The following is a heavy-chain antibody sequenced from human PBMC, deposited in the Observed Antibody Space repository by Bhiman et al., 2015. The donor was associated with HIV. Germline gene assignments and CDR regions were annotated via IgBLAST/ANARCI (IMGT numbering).Heavy chain of an antibody. V-gene: IGHV3-7*05. CDR2: IKQDGSEK. CDR3: ARESDFVQLERRSGPQDYYYYHGR. J-gene: IGHJ6*03. CDR1: GFSFSFYC. Sequence: EVQLVESGGGLVQPGGSLRLSCAGSGFSFSFYCMTWVRQAPGKGLEWVANIKQDGSEKYYVDSVKGRFTISRDNARNSLYLQMNSLRAEDSAVYYCARESDFVQLERRSGPQDYYYYHGRLGQRDHGHRLL. D-gene: IGHD1-1*01.